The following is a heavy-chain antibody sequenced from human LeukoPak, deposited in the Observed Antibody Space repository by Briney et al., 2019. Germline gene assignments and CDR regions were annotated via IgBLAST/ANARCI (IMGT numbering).Heavy chain of an antibody. V-gene: IGHV1-46*01. Sequence: ASVKVSCTASGNTFTSYYMHWVRQAPGQGLEWMGIINPSGGSTSYAQKFQGRVTMTRDTSTSTVYMELSSLRSEDTAVYYCARDLTPMVRGVISAYWGQGTLVTVSS. D-gene: IGHD3-10*01. J-gene: IGHJ4*02. CDR1: GNTFTSYY. CDR2: INPSGGST. CDR3: ARDLTPMVRGVISAY.